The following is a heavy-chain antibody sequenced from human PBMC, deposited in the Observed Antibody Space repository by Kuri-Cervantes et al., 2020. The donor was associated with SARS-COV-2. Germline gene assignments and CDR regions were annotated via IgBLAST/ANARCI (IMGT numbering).Heavy chain of an antibody. J-gene: IGHJ6*02. D-gene: IGHD5-12*01. CDR1: GGTFSSHA. Sequence: SVKVSCKASGGTFSSHAISWVRQAPGQGLEWMGGIIPIFGTANYAQKFQGRVTITADKSTSTAYMELSSLRSEDTAVYYCAREVSLMDGYSGYDSLGGGMDVWGQGTTVTVSS. CDR2: IIPIFGTA. V-gene: IGHV1-69*06. CDR3: AREVSLMDGYSGYDSLGGGMDV.